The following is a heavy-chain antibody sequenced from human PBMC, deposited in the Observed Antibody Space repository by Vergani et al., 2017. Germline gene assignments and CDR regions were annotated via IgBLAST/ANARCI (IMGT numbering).Heavy chain of an antibody. CDR2: ISAYNGNT. D-gene: IGHD6-6*01. Sequence: QVQLVQSGAEVKKPGASVKVSCKASGYPFTSYGISWVRQSPGQGLEWMGWISAYNGNTNYAQKLQGRVTMTTDASTSTAYMELRSVRSDDTAVYYCARIIESAARDWYFDLWGRGTLVTVSS. CDR3: ARIIESAARDWYFDL. V-gene: IGHV1-18*04. CDR1: GYPFTSYG. J-gene: IGHJ2*01.